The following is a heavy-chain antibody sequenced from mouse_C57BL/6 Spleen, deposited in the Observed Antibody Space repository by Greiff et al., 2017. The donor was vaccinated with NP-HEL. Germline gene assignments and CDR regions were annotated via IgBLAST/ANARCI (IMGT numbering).Heavy chain of an antibody. J-gene: IGHJ1*03. Sequence: VQLQQPGAELVMPGASVKLSCKASGYTFTSYWMHWVKQRPGQGLEWIGEIDPSDSYTNYNQKFKGKSTLTVDKSSSTAYMQLSSLTSEDSAVYYCARSYYGSPYWYFDVWGTGTTGTVSS. D-gene: IGHD1-1*01. CDR2: IDPSDSYT. CDR1: GYTFTSYW. CDR3: ARSYYGSPYWYFDV. V-gene: IGHV1-69*01.